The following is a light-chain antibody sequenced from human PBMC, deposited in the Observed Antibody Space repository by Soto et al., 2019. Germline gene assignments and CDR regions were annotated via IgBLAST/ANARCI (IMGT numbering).Light chain of an antibody. J-gene: IGKJ2*01. Sequence: EIVLTQSPATLSLSPGGRATLSCRASQSVSSYLAWYQQKPGQAPRLLIYDASNRATGIPARFSGSGSGTDFTLTISSLEPEDFAPYYCQQRSNWPYPFGQGT. CDR3: QQRSNWPYP. CDR1: QSVSSY. V-gene: IGKV3-11*01. CDR2: DAS.